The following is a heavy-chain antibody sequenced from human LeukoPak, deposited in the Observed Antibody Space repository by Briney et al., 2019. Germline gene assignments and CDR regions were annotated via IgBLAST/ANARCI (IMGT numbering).Heavy chain of an antibody. V-gene: IGHV1-46*01. CDR1: GYTFTSYY. CDR3: ARDNRRYYDILTGYFGSARYFDY. D-gene: IGHD3-9*01. Sequence: GASVKVSCKASGYTFTSYYMHWVRQAPGQGLEWMGIINPSGGSTSYAQKFQGRVTMTRDTSTSTVYMELSSLRSEDTAVYYCARDNRRYYDILTGYFGSARYFDYWGQGTLVTVSS. J-gene: IGHJ4*02. CDR2: INPSGGST.